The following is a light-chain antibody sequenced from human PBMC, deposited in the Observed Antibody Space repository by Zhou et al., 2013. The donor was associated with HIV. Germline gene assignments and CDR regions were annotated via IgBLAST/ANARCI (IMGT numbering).Light chain of an antibody. V-gene: IGKV3-20*01. Sequence: EIVLTQSPDTLSLSPGEGATLSCRASQSVINNDLAWYLLKPGQAPRLLIFRASRRATGISDRFSGSGSGTDFTLTFTTLGPEDSAVYYCQQYASSPQTFGQGTKVEIK. J-gene: IGKJ2*01. CDR3: QQYASSPQT. CDR2: RAS. CDR1: QSVINND.